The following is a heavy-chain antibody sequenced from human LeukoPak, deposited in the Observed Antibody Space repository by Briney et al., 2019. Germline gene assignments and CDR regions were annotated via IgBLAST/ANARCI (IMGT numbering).Heavy chain of an antibody. Sequence: PSETLSLTCPVSGGSITSSSSYWGWIRQPPGKGLEWIGTIYYSGTTYYNPSLKSRVTISIDAAMNQFSLMLTSVTAADTAVYYCARLVPPGGGDCTGSNCHTVYYFDYWGQGTLVTVSS. J-gene: IGHJ4*02. CDR1: GGSITSSSSY. CDR2: IYYSGTT. CDR3: ARLVPPGGGDCTGSNCHTVYYFDY. V-gene: IGHV4-39*01. D-gene: IGHD2-15*01.